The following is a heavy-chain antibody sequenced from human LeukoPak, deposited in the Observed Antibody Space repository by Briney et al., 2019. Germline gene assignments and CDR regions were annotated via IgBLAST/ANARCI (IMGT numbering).Heavy chain of an antibody. J-gene: IGHJ4*02. V-gene: IGHV3-23*01. CDR2: ISGSGGST. D-gene: IGHD2-15*01. CDR3: AKGSADVRPYYFDF. Sequence: QPGGSLRLSCAASGFTFSYSAMSWVRQAPGKGLEWVSAISGSGGSTYYADSVQGRFIISGDNSANTVYLQMSSLRAEDTAVYYCAKGSADVRPYYFDFWGQGALVIVSS. CDR1: GFTFSYSA.